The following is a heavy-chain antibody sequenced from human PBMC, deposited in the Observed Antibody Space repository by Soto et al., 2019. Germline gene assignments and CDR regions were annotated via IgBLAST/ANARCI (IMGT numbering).Heavy chain of an antibody. J-gene: IGHJ4*02. CDR2: IYHSGNT. CDR1: GYSISRRYY. CDR3: ARARIVVAGTIVDY. V-gene: IGHV4-38-2*01. D-gene: IGHD6-19*01. Sequence: SETLSLTCAVPGYSISRRYYCGGIRQPPGKGLEWIWSIYHSGNTYYNPSLKSRVTISVDTSKNHFSLKLSSVTAADTAVYYCARARIVVAGTIVDYWGQGTLVTVSS.